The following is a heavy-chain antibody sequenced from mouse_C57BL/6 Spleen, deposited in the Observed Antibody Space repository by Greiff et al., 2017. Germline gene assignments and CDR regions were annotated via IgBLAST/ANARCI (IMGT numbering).Heavy chain of an antibody. J-gene: IGHJ4*01. D-gene: IGHD2-2*01. CDR1: GFSFNTYA. CDR2: IRSKSNNYAT. Sequence: EVQGVESGGGLVQPKGSLKLSCAASGFSFNTYAMNWVRQAPGKGLEWVARIRSKSNNYATYYADSVKDRFTISRDDSESMLYLQMNNLKTEDTAMYYCVRPDGYGWAMDYWGQGTSVTVSS. CDR3: VRPDGYGWAMDY. V-gene: IGHV10-1*01.